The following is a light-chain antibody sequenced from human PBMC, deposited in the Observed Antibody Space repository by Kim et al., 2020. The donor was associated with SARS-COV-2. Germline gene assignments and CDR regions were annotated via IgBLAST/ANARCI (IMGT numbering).Light chain of an antibody. J-gene: IGLJ2*01. CDR3: QVWDNYTDHVV. CDR1: NIGTNS. CDR2: YDR. Sequence: QGQTDRITCGGRNIGTNSVHWYLQKPGQGPVLVMKYDRDRPSGIPGRISGSNSGSTATLTITRVEAGDEADYYCQVWDNYTDHVVFGGGTQLTVL. V-gene: IGLV3-21*04.